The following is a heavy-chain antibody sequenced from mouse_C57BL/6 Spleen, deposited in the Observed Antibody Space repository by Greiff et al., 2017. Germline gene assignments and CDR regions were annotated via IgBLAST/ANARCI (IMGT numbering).Heavy chain of an antibody. CDR1: GFTFSDYY. CDR2: INYDGSST. CDR3: ARDNYGSSYWYFDV. J-gene: IGHJ1*03. D-gene: IGHD1-1*01. V-gene: IGHV5-16*01. Sequence: EVQWVESEGGLVQPGRSMKLSCTASGFTFSDYYMAWVRQVPEKGLEWVANINYDGSSTYYLDSLKSRFIISRDNAKNILYLQMSSLKSEDTATYYCARDNYGSSYWYFDVWGTGTTVTVSS.